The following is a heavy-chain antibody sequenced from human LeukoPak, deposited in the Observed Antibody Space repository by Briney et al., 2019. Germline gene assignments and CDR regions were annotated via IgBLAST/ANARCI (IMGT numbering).Heavy chain of an antibody. D-gene: IGHD2-15*01. CDR1: GFKFSSYS. CDR3: ARDQEVVATNWFDP. Sequence: GGSLRLSCAASGFKFSSYSMKWVRQAPGKGLEWVSFISSSSSYIYYADSVKGRFTISRDNAKNSLYLQMNSLRAEDTAVYYCARDQEVVATNWFDPWGQGTLVPVSS. V-gene: IGHV3-21*01. J-gene: IGHJ5*02. CDR2: ISSSSSYI.